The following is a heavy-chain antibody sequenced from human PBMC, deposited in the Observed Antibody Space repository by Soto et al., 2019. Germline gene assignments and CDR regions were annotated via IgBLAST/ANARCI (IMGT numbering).Heavy chain of an antibody. CDR1: GGSISNYY. D-gene: IGHD2-15*01. J-gene: IGHJ6*02. CDR2: IYYSGST. V-gene: IGHV4-59*01. Sequence: SETLSLTCTVSGGSISNYYWSWIRQPPGKGLEWIGYIYYSGSTNYNPSLKSRVTISVDTSKNQFSLKLSSVTAADTAVYYCARDSQYCRSGICYSDYYGMDVWGQGTTVTVSS. CDR3: ARDSQYCRSGICYSDYYGMDV.